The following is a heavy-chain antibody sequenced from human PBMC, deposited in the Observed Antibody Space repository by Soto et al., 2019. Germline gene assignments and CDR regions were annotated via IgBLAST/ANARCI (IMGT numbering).Heavy chain of an antibody. J-gene: IGHJ6*02. CDR3: ARSFIEYSSSWYPVFMDV. Sequence: KQSQTLSLTCAISGDSVSSNSAAWDWIRQSPSRGLEWLGRTYYRSKWYNDYAVSVKSRITINPDTSKNQFSLQLNSVTPEDTAVYYCARSFIEYSSSWYPVFMDVWGQGTTVTVSS. D-gene: IGHD6-13*01. V-gene: IGHV6-1*01. CDR1: GDSVSSNSAA. CDR2: TYYRSKWYN.